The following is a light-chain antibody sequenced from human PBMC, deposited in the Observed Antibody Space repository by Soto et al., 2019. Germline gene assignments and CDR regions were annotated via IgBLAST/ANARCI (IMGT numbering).Light chain of an antibody. V-gene: IGLV1-47*02. CDR3: TATDDRRTGQV. Sequence: QSVLTQPPSASGTPGQRVTISCSGSSSNIETNLVHWYQHLPGASPRLLINNKDPRPSGVPDRFSASKSGTSASLAISGLRSEDEADYYCTATDDRRTGQVFGGGTKLTVL. J-gene: IGLJ2*01. CDR1: SSNIETNL. CDR2: NKD.